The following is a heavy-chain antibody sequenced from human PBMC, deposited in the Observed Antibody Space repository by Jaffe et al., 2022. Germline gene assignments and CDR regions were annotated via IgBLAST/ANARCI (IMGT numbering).Heavy chain of an antibody. CDR2: ISSSGSTI. Sequence: EVQLVESGGGLVQPGGSLRLSCAASGFTFSSYEMNWVRQAPGKGLEWVSYISSSGSTIYYADSVKGRFTISRDNAKNSLYLQMNSLRAEDTAVYYCASLLRYFDWLLSNDDAFDIWGQGTMVTVSS. D-gene: IGHD3-9*01. CDR3: ASLLRYFDWLLSNDDAFDI. V-gene: IGHV3-48*03. J-gene: IGHJ3*02. CDR1: GFTFSSYE.